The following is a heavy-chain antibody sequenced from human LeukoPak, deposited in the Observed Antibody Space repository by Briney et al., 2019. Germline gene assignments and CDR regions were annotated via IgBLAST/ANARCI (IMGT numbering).Heavy chain of an antibody. Sequence: AGGSLRLSCAASGFTFSSYAMSWVRQAPGKGLDWVANIKEDESAKFYADSVRGRFTISRDNAKNSVYLEMNNLRVEDTAVYYCARAVDVADYWGRGTLVTVSS. CDR3: ARAVDVADY. CDR2: IKEDESAK. V-gene: IGHV3-7*01. J-gene: IGHJ4*02. D-gene: IGHD3-16*01. CDR1: GFTFSSYA.